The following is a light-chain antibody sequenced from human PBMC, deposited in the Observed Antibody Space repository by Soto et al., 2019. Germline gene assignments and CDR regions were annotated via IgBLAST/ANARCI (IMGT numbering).Light chain of an antibody. CDR2: GAS. J-gene: IGKJ1*01. CDR1: QDISYY. V-gene: IGKV1-27*01. Sequence: DIQMTQSPSSLSASVGDRVTITCRANQDISYYLAWYQQKQGKVPKLLIYGASTLQSGVTSRFSGSGSGTDFTLTISSLQPEDIATYYCQKYHRAPRTCGKGTKVEIK. CDR3: QKYHRAPRT.